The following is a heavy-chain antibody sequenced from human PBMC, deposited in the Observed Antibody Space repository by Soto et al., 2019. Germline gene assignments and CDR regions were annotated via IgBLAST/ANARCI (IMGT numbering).Heavy chain of an antibody. CDR3: ARGSGWYGKKDFDY. Sequence: GGSLRLSCAASGFTFSSYDMHWVRQATGKGLEWVSAIGTAGDTYYPGSVKGRFTISRENAKNSLYLQMNSLRAGDTAVYYCARGSGWYGKKDFDYWGQGTLVTVSS. CDR2: IGTAGDT. CDR1: GFTFSSYD. D-gene: IGHD6-19*01. V-gene: IGHV3-13*01. J-gene: IGHJ4*02.